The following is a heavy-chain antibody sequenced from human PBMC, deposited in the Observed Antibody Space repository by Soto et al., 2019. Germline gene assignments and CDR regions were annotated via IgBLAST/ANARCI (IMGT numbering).Heavy chain of an antibody. CDR3: ARDREWELHRDDY. D-gene: IGHD1-26*01. CDR2: ISSSGSTI. V-gene: IGHV3-11*01. CDR1: GFTFSDYY. J-gene: IGHJ4*02. Sequence: PGGSLRLSCAASGFTFSDYYMSWIRQAPGKGLEWVSYISSSGSTIYYADSVKGRFTISRDNAKNSLYLQMNSLRAEDTAVYYCARDREWELHRDDYWGQGTLVTVSS.